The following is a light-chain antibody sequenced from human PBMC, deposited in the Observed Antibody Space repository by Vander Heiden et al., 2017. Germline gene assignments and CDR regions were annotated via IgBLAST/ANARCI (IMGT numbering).Light chain of an antibody. CDR2: EVT. J-gene: IGLJ2*01. Sequence: QSALTPPASVSGSPGQSIPTSCTGTHRDIGSYNFVSWYQQHPGRAPKLLIYEVTNRPSGVSNRFSGSKSGNTASLTGSGLQAEDEADYYCSSYRDSSTVVFGGGTKLTV. CDR3: SSYRDSSTVV. V-gene: IGLV2-14*03. CDR1: HRDIGSYNF.